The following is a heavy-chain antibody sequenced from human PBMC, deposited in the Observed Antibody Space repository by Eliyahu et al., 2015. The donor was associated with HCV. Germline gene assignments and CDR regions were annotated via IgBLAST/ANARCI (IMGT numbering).Heavy chain of an antibody. CDR1: ESTFRNXS. V-gene: IGHV3-21*01. Sequence: EVQLVESGGGLVKPGGSLRLSCAASESTFRNXSMNWVRQAPGKGLEWVSSISSISAYIYYADSVEGRFTISRDNAKNSLYLQMNSLRAEDTAVYYCARGARLCSGGSCTAYYYMDVWGKGTTVTVSS. J-gene: IGHJ6*03. D-gene: IGHD2-15*01. CDR3: ARGARLCSGGSCTAYYYMDV. CDR2: ISSISAYI.